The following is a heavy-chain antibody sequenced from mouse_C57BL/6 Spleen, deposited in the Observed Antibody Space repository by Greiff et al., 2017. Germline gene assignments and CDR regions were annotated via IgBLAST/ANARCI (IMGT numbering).Heavy chain of an antibody. CDR3: TPTYYSNFDY. V-gene: IGHV1-5*01. J-gene: IGHJ2*01. D-gene: IGHD2-5*01. Sequence: DVQLQESGTVLARPGASVKMSCKTSGYTFTSYWMHWVKQRPGQGLEWIGALYPGHSDTSYNQKFKGKAKLTAVTSASTAYMELSSLTNEDTAVYYCTPTYYSNFDYWGQGTTLTVAS. CDR1: GYTFTSYW. CDR2: LYPGHSDT.